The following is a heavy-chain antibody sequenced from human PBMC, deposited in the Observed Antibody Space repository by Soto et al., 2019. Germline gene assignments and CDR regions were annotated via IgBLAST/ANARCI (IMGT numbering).Heavy chain of an antibody. CDR3: ARDPNPYYDFWMGADYGMDV. CDR1: GFSFGSSW. Sequence: GGSLGLSCAASGFSFGSSWMHWVRQAPGKGLVWVSRINSDGSSTSYADSVKGRFTISRDNAKNTLYLQMNSLRAEDTAVYYCARDPNPYYDFWMGADYGMDVWGQGTTVTVSS. CDR2: INSDGSST. J-gene: IGHJ6*02. V-gene: IGHV3-74*01. D-gene: IGHD3-3*01.